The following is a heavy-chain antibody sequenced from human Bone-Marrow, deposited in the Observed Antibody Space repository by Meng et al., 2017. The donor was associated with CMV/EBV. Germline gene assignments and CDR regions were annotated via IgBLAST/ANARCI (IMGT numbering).Heavy chain of an antibody. CDR2: INPKSGGT. V-gene: IGHV1-2*02. CDR1: GDTFTGYY. CDR3: ARDLRDPDNWFDP. J-gene: IGHJ5*01. Sequence: KASGDTFTGYYMQWVRQAAGQGLEWMGWINPKSGGTNYAQKFQGRVTMTRDTSISTAYMELSRLRSDDTAVYYCARDLRDPDNWFDPWGQGTLVTVSS.